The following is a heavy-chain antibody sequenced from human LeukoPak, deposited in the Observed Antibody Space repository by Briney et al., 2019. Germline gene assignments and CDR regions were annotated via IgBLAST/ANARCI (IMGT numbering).Heavy chain of an antibody. CDR2: MDPNNGNT. CDR3: ARGPRESTTSDY. V-gene: IGHV1-8*02. J-gene: IGHJ4*02. D-gene: IGHD1-14*01. CDR1: GYAFINYD. Sequence: ASVKVSCKTSGYAFINYDINWVRQPTGQGREWMGWMDPNNGNTGYAQKLQGRVTMTRDTTTNTAYMELSSLTSEDTAVYYCARGPRESTTSDYWGQGTLVTVSS.